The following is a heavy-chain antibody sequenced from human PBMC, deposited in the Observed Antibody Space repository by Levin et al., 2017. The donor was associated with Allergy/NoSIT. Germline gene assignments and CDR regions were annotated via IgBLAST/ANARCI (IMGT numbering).Heavy chain of an antibody. D-gene: IGHD3-10*01. Sequence: GESLKISCAASGFTFSSYAMSWVRQAPGKGLEWVSAISGSGYSTYYADSVKGRFTISRDNSKNTLYLQMNSLRAEDTAVYYCAKAGGSYGSGRLSYYDDYMDVWGKGTTVTVSS. V-gene: IGHV3-23*01. CDR2: ISGSGYST. CDR3: AKAGGSYGSGRLSYYDDYMDV. J-gene: IGHJ6*03. CDR1: GFTFSSYA.